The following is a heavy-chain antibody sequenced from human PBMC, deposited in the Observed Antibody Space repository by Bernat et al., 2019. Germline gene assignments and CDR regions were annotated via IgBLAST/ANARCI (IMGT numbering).Heavy chain of an antibody. V-gene: IGHV3-30*18. J-gene: IGHJ6*02. D-gene: IGHD5-18*01. CDR3: AKVGYSYGYYYYYYGMDV. Sequence: QVQLVESGGGVVQPGRSLRLSCAASGFTFSSYGMHWVRQAPGKGLEWVAVISYDGSNKYYADSVKGRFTISRDNSKNTLYLQMNSLRAEDTAVYYRAKVGYSYGYYYYYYGMDVWGQGTTVTVSS. CDR1: GFTFSSYG. CDR2: ISYDGSNK.